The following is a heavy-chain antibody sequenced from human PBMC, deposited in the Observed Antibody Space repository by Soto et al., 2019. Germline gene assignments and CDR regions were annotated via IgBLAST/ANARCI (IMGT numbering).Heavy chain of an antibody. D-gene: IGHD3-10*01. CDR3: AREVEGSYSPADF. J-gene: IGHJ4*02. V-gene: IGHV1-18*01. CDR2: VSSYNGNT. CDR1: GYTFTDHG. Sequence: ASVKVSCKTSGYTFTDHGIDWVRQAPGQGLEWVGWVSSYNGNTNYAYNLRDRVIMTTDASTSAAYMELRGLRSDDTAVYYCAREVEGSYSPADFWGQGTPVTVSS.